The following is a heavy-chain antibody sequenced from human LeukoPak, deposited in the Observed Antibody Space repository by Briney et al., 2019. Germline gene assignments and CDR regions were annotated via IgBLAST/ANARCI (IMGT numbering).Heavy chain of an antibody. CDR3: ARGEVVVAATREWYFDL. CDR1: GYTFTSYD. D-gene: IGHD2-15*01. Sequence: ASVKVSCKASGYTFTSYDINWVRQATGQGLEWMGWMNPNSGNTGYAQKFQGRVTMTRNTSISTAYMELSSLRSEDTAVYYCARGEVVVAATREWYFDLWGRGTLVTVSS. CDR2: MNPNSGNT. V-gene: IGHV1-8*01. J-gene: IGHJ2*01.